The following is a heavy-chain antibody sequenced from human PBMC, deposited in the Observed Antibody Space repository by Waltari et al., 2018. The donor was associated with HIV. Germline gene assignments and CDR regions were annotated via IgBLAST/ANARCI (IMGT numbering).Heavy chain of an antibody. V-gene: IGHV3-9*01. Sequence: EVQLVESGGDLVQPGRSLRLSCAASGFPFDDYAMHWVRQAPGKGLEWVSGINWNSDNIGYADSVKGRFTISRDHAKNSLYLQMNSLRPEDTALYYCAKAYDSSGFQYYFDYWGQGTLVTVSS. CDR1: GFPFDDYA. CDR2: INWNSDNI. J-gene: IGHJ4*02. D-gene: IGHD3-22*01. CDR3: AKAYDSSGFQYYFDY.